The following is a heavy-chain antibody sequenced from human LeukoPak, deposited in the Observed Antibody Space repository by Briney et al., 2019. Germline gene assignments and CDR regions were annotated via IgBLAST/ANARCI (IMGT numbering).Heavy chain of an antibody. CDR3: ARDLGDAVGTVTLDY. V-gene: IGHV3-21*01. CDR1: GFTFSTYS. J-gene: IGHJ4*02. Sequence: PGGSLRLSCAASGFTFSTYSMNWVRQAPGKGLEWVSGISSNSKYIYHADSVKGRFTISRDSSRNSLYLQMNSLRVEDTAVYYCARDLGDAVGTVTLDYWGQGTLVTVSS. D-gene: IGHD3-16*01. CDR2: ISSNSKYI.